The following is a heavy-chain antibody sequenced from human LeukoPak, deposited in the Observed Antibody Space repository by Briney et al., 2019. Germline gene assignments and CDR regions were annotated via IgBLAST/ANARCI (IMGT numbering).Heavy chain of an antibody. D-gene: IGHD2-15*01. Sequence: ASVKVSCKASGYSFTNYDINRVRQATGQGLEWMGWMNPKSGDTGYSQKFQGRVFITRDTSINTAYMELSSLGSDDTAVYYCARHRDYCSGGSCANMDYWGQGTLVTVSS. CDR1: GYSFTNYD. V-gene: IGHV1-8*03. CDR3: ARHRDYCSGGSCANMDY. CDR2: MNPKSGDT. J-gene: IGHJ4*02.